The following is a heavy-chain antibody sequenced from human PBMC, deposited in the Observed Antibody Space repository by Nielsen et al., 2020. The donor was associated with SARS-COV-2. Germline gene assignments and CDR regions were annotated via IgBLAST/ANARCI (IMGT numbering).Heavy chain of an antibody. D-gene: IGHD4-17*01. Sequence: GESLKISCAATGFTFSNYAMSWVRQAPGKGLEWISAIGGSGGTTYYADSVKGRFAISRDNSKNTLFLQMNSLRVEDTAVYFCAKDLDPTDENYWGQGTLVTVSS. CDR2: IGGSGGTT. J-gene: IGHJ4*02. CDR1: GFTFSNYA. V-gene: IGHV3-23*01. CDR3: AKDLDPTDENY.